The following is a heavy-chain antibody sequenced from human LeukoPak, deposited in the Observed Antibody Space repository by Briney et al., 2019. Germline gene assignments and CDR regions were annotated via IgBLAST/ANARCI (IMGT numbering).Heavy chain of an antibody. CDR1: GFTFSSYG. Sequence: PGGSLRLSCAASGFTFSSYGMHWVRQAPGKGLEWVAVIWYDGSNKYYADSVKGRFTISRDNSKNTLYLQMNSLRAEDTAVYYCARGLYSSSSRGLDYWGQGTLVTVSS. J-gene: IGHJ4*02. CDR3: ARGLYSSSSRGLDY. CDR2: IWYDGSNK. V-gene: IGHV3-33*01. D-gene: IGHD6-6*01.